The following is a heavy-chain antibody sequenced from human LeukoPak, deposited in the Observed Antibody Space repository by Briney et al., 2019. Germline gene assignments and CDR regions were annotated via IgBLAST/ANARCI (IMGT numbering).Heavy chain of an antibody. D-gene: IGHD3-3*01. Sequence: QSGGSLRLSCAASGFTFSSYWMSWVRQAPGKGLEWVANIKQDGSEKYYVDSVKGRFTISRDNAKNSLYLQMNSLRAEDTAVYYCAGESPPAVFGVAYDAFDIWGQGTMVTVSS. CDR1: GFTFSSYW. CDR3: AGESPPAVFGVAYDAFDI. V-gene: IGHV3-7*01. CDR2: IKQDGSEK. J-gene: IGHJ3*02.